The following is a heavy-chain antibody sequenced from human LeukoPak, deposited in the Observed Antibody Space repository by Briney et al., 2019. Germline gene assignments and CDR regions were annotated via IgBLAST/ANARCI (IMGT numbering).Heavy chain of an antibody. CDR3: AKEIYYYGSGPLDY. CDR1: GFTFSTYS. Sequence: KAGGSLRLSCTASGFTFSTYSMNWVRQAPGKGLEWVSSISSTSSYIYYADSVKGRFTISRDNAKNSLYLQMNSLRAEDTAVYYCAKEIYYYGSGPLDYWGQGTLVTVSS. CDR2: ISSTSSYI. D-gene: IGHD3-10*01. J-gene: IGHJ4*02. V-gene: IGHV3-21*01.